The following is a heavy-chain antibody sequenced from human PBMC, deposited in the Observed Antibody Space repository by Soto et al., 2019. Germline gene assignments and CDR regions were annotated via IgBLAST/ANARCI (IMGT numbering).Heavy chain of an antibody. D-gene: IGHD2-8*01. Sequence: PSETLCLTCTVSGGTVTSYYWSWIRQPAGKGLDWIGRIYTSGNTDYNPSLKSRVTMSIDTSKNQFSLKLNSVTAADTAVYYCARDGVGPHGMDVWGQGTTVT. CDR2: IYTSGNT. J-gene: IGHJ6*02. CDR3: ARDGVGPHGMDV. CDR1: GGTVTSYY. V-gene: IGHV4-4*07.